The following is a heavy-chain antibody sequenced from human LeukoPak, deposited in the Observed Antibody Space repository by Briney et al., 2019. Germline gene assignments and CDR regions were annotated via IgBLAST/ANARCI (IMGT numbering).Heavy chain of an antibody. CDR3: ARSISTGGFRLDY. CDR2: TYYRPKWYF. J-gene: IGHJ4*02. D-gene: IGHD2-2*01. CDR1: GDSVSSNSAA. V-gene: IGHV6-1*01. Sequence: SQTLSLTCAIAGDSVSSNSAAWNWIRQSPSRGLVWLGRTYYRPKWYFDYAVSVEGRITINPDTSKNQFSLHLNSLTPEDTAVYYCARSISTGGFRLDYWAREPWSPSPQ.